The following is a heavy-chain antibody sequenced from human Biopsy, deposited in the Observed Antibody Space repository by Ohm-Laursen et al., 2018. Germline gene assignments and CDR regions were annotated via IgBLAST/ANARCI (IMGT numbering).Heavy chain of an antibody. CDR2: IYYTGST. CDR3: ARDSRGGHLNTTLITGKNLDS. V-gene: IGHV4-59*01. CDR1: RDSISNYY. D-gene: IGHD3-16*01. Sequence: SETLSLTCTVSRDSISNYYWTWIRQSPGKGLDWIGYIYYTGSTNYNSSVKSRVTISVDTSTNQFSLKLNPVTAADTAVYFCARDSRGGHLNTTLITGKNLDSWGQGILVTVSS. J-gene: IGHJ4*02.